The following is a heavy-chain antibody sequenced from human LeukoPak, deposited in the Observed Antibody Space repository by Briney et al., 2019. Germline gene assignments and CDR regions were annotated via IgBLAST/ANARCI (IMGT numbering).Heavy chain of an antibody. CDR2: IFHSGST. V-gene: IGHV4-39*01. CDR1: GGSINSTNNY. CDR3: ARHIGFDAFDI. D-gene: IGHD3-10*01. Sequence: PSETLSLTCTVSGGSINSTNNYWGWVRQPPGKGLEWIGTIFHSGSTYYNPSLKSRVTISGDTSKNQFSLKLSSVTAADTAVYYCARHIGFDAFDIGGQGTMVTVSS. J-gene: IGHJ3*02.